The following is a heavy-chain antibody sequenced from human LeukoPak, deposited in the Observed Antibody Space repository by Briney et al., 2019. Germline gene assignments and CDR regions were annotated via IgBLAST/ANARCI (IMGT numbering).Heavy chain of an antibody. CDR3: ARGQTLTF. CDR1: GFTFSSYW. CDR2: ISQDGSKK. V-gene: IGHV3-7*01. Sequence: GGSLRLSCAASGFTFSSYWMHWVRQAPGKGLEWVANISQDGSKKFYVDSVKGRFTISRDNAKNALYLQMNSLRAEDTGVYFCARGQTLTFWGQGTLVTASS. J-gene: IGHJ4*02.